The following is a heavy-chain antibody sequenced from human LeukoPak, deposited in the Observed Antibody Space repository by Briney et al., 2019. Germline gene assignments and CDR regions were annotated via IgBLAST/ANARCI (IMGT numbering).Heavy chain of an antibody. CDR2: IYYSGST. CDR1: GGSISSSSYY. J-gene: IGHJ4*02. Sequence: SETLSLTCTVSGGSISSSSYYWGWIRQPPGKGLEWIGSIYYSGSTYYNPSLKSRVTISVDTFKNQFSLKLSSVTAADTAVYYCARPGYYDSSGYYYSWDYWGQGTLVTVSS. CDR3: ARPGYYDSSGYYYSWDY. V-gene: IGHV4-39*01. D-gene: IGHD3-22*01.